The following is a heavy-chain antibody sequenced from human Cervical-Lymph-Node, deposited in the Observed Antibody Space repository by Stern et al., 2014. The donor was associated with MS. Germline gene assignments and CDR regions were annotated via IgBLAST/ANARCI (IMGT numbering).Heavy chain of an antibody. CDR1: GFTFSSYG. Sequence: VQLVESGGGVVQPGRSLRLSCAASGFTFSSYGMHWVRQAPGKGLEWGAVISYDGSNKYYADSVKGRFTISRDNSKNTLYLQMNSLRAEDTAVYYCAKDQTGTPWYWGQGTLVTVSS. V-gene: IGHV3-30*18. J-gene: IGHJ4*02. CDR3: AKDQTGTPWY. CDR2: ISYDGSNK. D-gene: IGHD1-1*01.